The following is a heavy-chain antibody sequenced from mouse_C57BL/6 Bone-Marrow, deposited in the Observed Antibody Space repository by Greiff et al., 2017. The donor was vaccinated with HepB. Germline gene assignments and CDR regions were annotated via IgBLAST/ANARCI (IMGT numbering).Heavy chain of an antibody. V-gene: IGHV1-80*01. Sequence: QVQLQQSGAELVKPGASVKISCKASGYAFSSYWMNWVKQRPGKGLVWIGQIYPGDGDTNYNGKFKGKATLTADKSSSTAYMQLSSLTSEDSAVYFCAFYDSYHEAMDYWGQGTSVTVSS. D-gene: IGHD2-3*01. CDR2: IYPGDGDT. CDR1: GYAFSSYW. J-gene: IGHJ4*01. CDR3: AFYDSYHEAMDY.